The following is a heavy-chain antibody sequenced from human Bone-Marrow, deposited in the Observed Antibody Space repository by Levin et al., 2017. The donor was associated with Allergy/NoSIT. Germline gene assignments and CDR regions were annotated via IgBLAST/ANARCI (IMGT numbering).Heavy chain of an antibody. CDR3: VKETTFYFDC. J-gene: IGHJ4*02. CDR2: VSWNGYNI. D-gene: IGHD1-14*01. CDR1: GFTFDDYD. Sequence: SLKISCAASGFTFDDYDMHWVRQVPGKGLEWVSGVSWNGYNIGYADSVKGRFTVSRDNAKNSLYLQMNSLRVEDTALYYCVKETTFYFDCWGQGTLVTVSS. V-gene: IGHV3-9*01.